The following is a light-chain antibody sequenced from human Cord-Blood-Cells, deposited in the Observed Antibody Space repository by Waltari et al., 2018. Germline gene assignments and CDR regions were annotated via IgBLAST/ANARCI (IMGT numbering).Light chain of an antibody. Sequence: QSALTQPRSVSGSPGQSVTISCTGTSSDVGGYNYVSWYQPHPGQAPTLMIYDGSKRPSGVPDRFSGSKSGNTASLTISGLQAEDEADYYCCSYAGSYTYVFGTGTKVTVL. CDR3: CSYAGSYTYV. J-gene: IGLJ1*01. V-gene: IGLV2-11*01. CDR2: DGS. CDR1: SSDVGGYNY.